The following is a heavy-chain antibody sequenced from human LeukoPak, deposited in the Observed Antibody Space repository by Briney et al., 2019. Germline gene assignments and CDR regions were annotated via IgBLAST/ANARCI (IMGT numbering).Heavy chain of an antibody. CDR2: ISGSGGST. CDR3: AKGLGNYYDSSGYYDYFDY. CDR1: GFTFSSYA. Sequence: GGSLRLSCAASGFTFSSYAMSWVRQAPGKGLEWVSAISGSGGSTYYADSVKGRFTISRDNFKNTLYLQMNSLRAEDTAVYYCAKGLGNYYDSSGYYDYFDYWGQGTLVTVSP. V-gene: IGHV3-23*01. J-gene: IGHJ4*02. D-gene: IGHD3-22*01.